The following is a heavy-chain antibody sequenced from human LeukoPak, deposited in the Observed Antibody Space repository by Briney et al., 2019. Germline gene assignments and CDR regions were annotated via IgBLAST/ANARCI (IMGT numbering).Heavy chain of an antibody. CDR3: ARSGYTRFDY. D-gene: IGHD5-24*01. J-gene: IGHJ4*02. Sequence: GGSLRLSCAASGFTFSSYAMSWVRQAPGKGLEWVSAFSGSGGNTYYADSVKGRFTISRDDSKNTLYLQLNSLRAEDTAIYYCARSGYTRFDYWGQGTLVTVSS. CDR2: FSGSGGNT. CDR1: GFTFSSYA. V-gene: IGHV3-23*01.